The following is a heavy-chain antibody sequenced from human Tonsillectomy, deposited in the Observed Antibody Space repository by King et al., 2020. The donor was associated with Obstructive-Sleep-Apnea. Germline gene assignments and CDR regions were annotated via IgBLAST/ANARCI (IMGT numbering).Heavy chain of an antibody. J-gene: IGHJ4*02. CDR3: AKDLAGTGDY. D-gene: IGHD6-13*01. CDR1: GFTFSSYG. V-gene: IGHV3-30*18. CDR2: ISYDGSNK. Sequence: VQLVESGGGVVQPGRSLRLSCAASGFTFSSYGMHWVRQAPGKGLEWVSVISYDGSNKYYADSVKGRFTISRDNSKNTLYLQMNSLRAEDTAVYYCAKDLAGTGDYWGQGTLVTVSS.